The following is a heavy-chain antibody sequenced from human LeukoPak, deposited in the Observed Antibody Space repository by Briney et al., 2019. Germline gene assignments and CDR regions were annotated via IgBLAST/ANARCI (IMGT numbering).Heavy chain of an antibody. V-gene: IGHV7-4-1*02. J-gene: IGHJ6*03. CDR2: INTNTGNT. Sequence: ASVKVSCKASGYTFTTYAMNWVRQAPGQGHEWMGWINTNTGNTTYAQGFTGRFVFSLDTSVSTAYLQISSLKAEDTAVYYCATSGTAYSSSGPQVDYYYYMDVWGKGTTVTISS. CDR1: GYTFTTYA. D-gene: IGHD6-13*01. CDR3: ATSGTAYSSSGPQVDYYYYMDV.